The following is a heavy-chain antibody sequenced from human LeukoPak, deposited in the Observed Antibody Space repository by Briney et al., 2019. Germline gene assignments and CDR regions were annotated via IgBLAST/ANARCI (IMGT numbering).Heavy chain of an antibody. CDR1: GFTVSSNY. CDR2: IYSGGST. J-gene: IGHJ4*02. D-gene: IGHD1-26*01. Sequence: GGSLRLSCAASGFTVSSNYMSWVRQAPGKGLDWVSVIYSGGSTYYADSMKGRFTISRDDSKNTLYLQMNSLRAEDTAVYYCARDASGTSQIWGQGTLVTVSS. CDR3: ARDASGTSQI. V-gene: IGHV3-53*01.